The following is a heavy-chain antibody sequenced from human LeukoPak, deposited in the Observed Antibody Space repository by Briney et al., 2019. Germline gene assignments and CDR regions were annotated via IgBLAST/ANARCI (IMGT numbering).Heavy chain of an antibody. Sequence: GGSLRLSCAASGFTVSSNYMSWVRQAPGKGLEWVSSISSSSSYIYYADSVKGRFTISRDNAKNSLYLQMNSLRAEDTAVYYCAREDSVVPAAIPFDYWGQGTLVTVSS. CDR1: GFTVSSNY. J-gene: IGHJ4*02. CDR3: AREDSVVPAAIPFDY. CDR2: ISSSSSYI. D-gene: IGHD2-2*01. V-gene: IGHV3-21*01.